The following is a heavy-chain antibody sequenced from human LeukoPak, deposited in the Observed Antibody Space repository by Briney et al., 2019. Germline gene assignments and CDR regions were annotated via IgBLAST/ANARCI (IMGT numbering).Heavy chain of an antibody. J-gene: IGHJ4*02. V-gene: IGHV3-66*01. Sequence: GGSLRLSCAASGFTVSSNYINWVRQAPGKGLEWVSVIYSGGSTYYADSVKGRFTISRDNSKNTVYLQMNSLGAEDTAVYYCARGSMIVPYYWGQGTLVTVSS. D-gene: IGHD3-22*01. CDR1: GFTVSSNY. CDR3: ARGSMIVPYY. CDR2: IYSGGST.